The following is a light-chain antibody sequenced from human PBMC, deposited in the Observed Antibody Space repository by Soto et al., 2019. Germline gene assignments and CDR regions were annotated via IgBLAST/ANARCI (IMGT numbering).Light chain of an antibody. CDR1: QSVSNT. V-gene: IGKV3-15*01. CDR3: LHYKDWPRWT. CDR2: GAS. Sequence: EIVMTQSPATLSVSPGERATLSCPASQSVSNTLAWYQQQPGQAPRLLIYGASTTATGIPARFSGSGSGTEFTLTISSLQSEDFAVYYCLHYKDWPRWTFGQGTKVDIK. J-gene: IGKJ1*01.